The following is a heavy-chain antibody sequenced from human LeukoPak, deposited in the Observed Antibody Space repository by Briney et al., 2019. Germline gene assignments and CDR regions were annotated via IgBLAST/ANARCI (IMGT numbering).Heavy chain of an antibody. CDR3: ARERSCSGGSCYSVYYFDY. J-gene: IGHJ4*02. Sequence: SVKVSCKASGGTFSSYAISWVRRAPGQGLEWMGRIIPILGIANYAQKFQGRVTITADKSTSTAYMELSSLRSEDTAVYYCARERSCSGGSCYSVYYFDYWGQGTLVTVSS. CDR2: IIPILGIA. CDR1: GGTFSSYA. V-gene: IGHV1-69*04. D-gene: IGHD2-15*01.